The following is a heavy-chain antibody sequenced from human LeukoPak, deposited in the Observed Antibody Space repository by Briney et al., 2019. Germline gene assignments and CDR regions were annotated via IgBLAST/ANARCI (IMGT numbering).Heavy chain of an antibody. CDR1: GYTLTELS. Sequence: ASVKVSCKVSGYTLTELSMHWVRQAPGKGLEWMEGFDLEDGETIYAQKFQGRVTMTEDTSTDTAYMELSSLRSEDTAVYYCATSPFVYGMDVWGQGTTVTVSS. J-gene: IGHJ6*02. V-gene: IGHV1-24*01. D-gene: IGHD3-3*01. CDR2: FDLEDGET. CDR3: ATSPFVYGMDV.